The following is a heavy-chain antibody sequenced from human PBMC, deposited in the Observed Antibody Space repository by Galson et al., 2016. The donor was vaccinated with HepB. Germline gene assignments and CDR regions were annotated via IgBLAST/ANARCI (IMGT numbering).Heavy chain of an antibody. CDR2: IYRGGFT. CDR1: GFAVSDNY. D-gene: IGHD2-2*01. CDR3: ERGVGGVPSANFYYGMDV. J-gene: IGHJ6*02. Sequence: SLRLSCAATGFAVSDNYMSWVRQAPGKGLEWVSAIYRGGFTNSADAVKGRLTISRDNSENTLYLQMNSLRAEDTAVYYCERGVGGVPSANFYYGMDVWGQGATVTVSS. V-gene: IGHV3-66*01.